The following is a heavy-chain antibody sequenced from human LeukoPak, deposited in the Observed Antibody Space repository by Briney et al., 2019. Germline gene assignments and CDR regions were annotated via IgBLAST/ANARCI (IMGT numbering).Heavy chain of an antibody. CDR2: ISWNSGSI. V-gene: IGHV3-9*03. CDR3: AKADGDSDAFDI. Sequence: GGSLRLSCAASGFTFDDYAMHWVRQAPGKGLEWVSGISWNSGSIGYADSVKGRFTISRDNVKNSLYLQMNSLRAEDMALYYCAKADGDSDAFDIWGQGTMVTVSS. D-gene: IGHD4-17*01. CDR1: GFTFDDYA. J-gene: IGHJ3*02.